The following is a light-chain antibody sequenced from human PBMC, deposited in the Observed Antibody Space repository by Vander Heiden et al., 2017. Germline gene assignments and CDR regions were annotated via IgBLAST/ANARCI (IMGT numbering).Light chain of an antibody. CDR2: AAF. J-gene: IGKJ3*01. CDR1: KDINNY. V-gene: IGKV1-27*01. Sequence: DIQFTQSPLAVSATVGDRVTITCRASKDINNYVAWYQHKPGKVPKVLIYAAFTLHSDVPSRFSGSGSGTDFTLTISSLQPEDVATYYCQKYDSAPSSFGPGTKVEI. CDR3: QKYDSAPSS.